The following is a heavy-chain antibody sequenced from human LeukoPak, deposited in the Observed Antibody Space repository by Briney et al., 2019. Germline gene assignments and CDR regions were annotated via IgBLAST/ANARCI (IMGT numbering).Heavy chain of an antibody. V-gene: IGHV3-74*01. Sequence: GGSLRHSCADSGFTFSNYWIHWVRQAPGKGLVWVSRISGDGSITTYADSVKGRFTISRDNAKNTLYPQMNSLRAEDTAVYYCLDYGQSWGRDNVVSVSS. CDR1: GFTFSNYW. CDR3: LDYGQS. J-gene: IGHJ1*01. D-gene: IGHD4-17*01. CDR2: ISGDGSIT.